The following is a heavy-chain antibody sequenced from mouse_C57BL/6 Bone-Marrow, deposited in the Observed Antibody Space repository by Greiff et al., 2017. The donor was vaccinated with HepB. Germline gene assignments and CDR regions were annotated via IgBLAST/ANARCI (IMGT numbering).Heavy chain of an antibody. J-gene: IGHJ1*03. CDR2: IYPGDGDT. CDR3: ARWLPHWYFDV. Sequence: QVQLQQSGPELVKPGASVKISCKASGYAFSSSWMNWVKQRPGKGLEWIGRIYPGDGDTNYNGKFKGKATLTADKSSSTAYMQLSSLTSEDSAVYFCARWLPHWYFDVWGTGTTVTVFS. CDR1: GYAFSSSW. V-gene: IGHV1-82*01. D-gene: IGHD2-3*01.